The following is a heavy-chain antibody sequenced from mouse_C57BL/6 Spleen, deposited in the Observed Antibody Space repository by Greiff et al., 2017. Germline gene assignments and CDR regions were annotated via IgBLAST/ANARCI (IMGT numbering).Heavy chain of an antibody. V-gene: IGHV1-26*01. CDR2: INPNYGGT. Sequence: EVQLQQSGPELVKPGASVKISCTASGYTFTDYYMNWVKQSHGKSLAWIGDINPNYGGTSYNPKFKGKATLTVDTSSSTAYMELRSLTSEDTAVYDCAPNPLTHWGQGTTLTVSS. D-gene: IGHD2-13*01. J-gene: IGHJ2*01. CDR3: APNPLTH. CDR1: GYTFTDYY.